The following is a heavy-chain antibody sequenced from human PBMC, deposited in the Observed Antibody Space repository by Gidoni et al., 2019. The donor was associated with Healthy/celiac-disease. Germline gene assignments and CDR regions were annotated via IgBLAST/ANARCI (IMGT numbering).Heavy chain of an antibody. CDR1: GSTFSSYW. D-gene: IGHD1-1*01. V-gene: IGHV3-7*01. CDR3: ARDLDLGDWNEEEFDY. J-gene: IGHJ4*02. Sequence: EVQLVESGGGLVQPGGSLRLSCAASGSTFSSYWMSWVRQAPGKGLEWVANIKQDGSEKYYVDSVKGRFTISRDNAKNSLYLQMNSLRAEDTAVYYCARDLDLGDWNEEEFDYWGQGTLVTVSS. CDR2: IKQDGSEK.